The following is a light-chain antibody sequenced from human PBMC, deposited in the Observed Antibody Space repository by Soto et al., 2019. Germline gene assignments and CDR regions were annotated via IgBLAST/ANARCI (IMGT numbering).Light chain of an antibody. V-gene: IGKV3-15*01. CDR3: QQYNYSPPA. Sequence: EIVMTQSPATLSVSPGERAALSCRASQSVSGNLAWYQQTPGQAPRLLIYGASTRATGIPARFSGSGFGTEFTLTISSLKSEDFAVYYCQQYNYSPPALGQGTRLEIK. CDR1: QSVSGN. CDR2: GAS. J-gene: IGKJ5*01.